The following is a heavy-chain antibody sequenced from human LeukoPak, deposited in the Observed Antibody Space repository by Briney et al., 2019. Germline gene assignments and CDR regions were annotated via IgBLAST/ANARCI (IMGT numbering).Heavy chain of an antibody. CDR2: INSDGSTT. Sequence: PGGSLRLSCAASGFTFSNAWMNWVRQAPGKGLAWVSRINSDGSTTAYAGFVKGRFTFSRDDAKNTLYLQMNSLTAEDTAVYYCARGAAGYYPINYWGQGTLVTVSS. J-gene: IGHJ4*02. V-gene: IGHV3-74*01. CDR3: ARGAAGYYPINY. D-gene: IGHD3-9*01. CDR1: GFTFSNAW.